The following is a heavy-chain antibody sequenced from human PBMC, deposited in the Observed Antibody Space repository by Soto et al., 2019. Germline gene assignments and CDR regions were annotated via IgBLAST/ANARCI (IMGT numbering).Heavy chain of an antibody. CDR1: GGSLTGYY. CDR3: ARRREQWLVDAFDI. D-gene: IGHD6-19*01. CDR2: INPTGSP. Sequence: SETLSLTCVVYGGSLTGYYWSWIRQPPGRGLEWIGEINPTGSPKYNPSLMSRVTISVDTSKNQFSMKLSSVTAADTAVFYCARRREQWLVDAFDIWGQGTMVT. V-gene: IGHV4-34*01. J-gene: IGHJ3*02.